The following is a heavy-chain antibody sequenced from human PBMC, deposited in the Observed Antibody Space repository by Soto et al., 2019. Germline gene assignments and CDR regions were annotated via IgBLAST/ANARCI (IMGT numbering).Heavy chain of an antibody. Sequence: EVQLVESGGGFIQPGGSLRLSCAASGFSFSSYSMNWVRQAPGKGLEWLSYISSSGSPIHYADSVKGRFTISRDNAKNPLYLQMNSLRDEDTAVDYWALRGGTYGCASWGQGTLVTVSS. V-gene: IGHV3-48*02. J-gene: IGHJ5*02. CDR3: ALRGGTYGCAS. D-gene: IGHD5-18*01. CDR1: GFSFSSYS. CDR2: ISSSGSPI.